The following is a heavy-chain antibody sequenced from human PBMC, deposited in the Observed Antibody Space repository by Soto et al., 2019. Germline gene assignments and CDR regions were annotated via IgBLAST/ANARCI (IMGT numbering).Heavy chain of an antibody. D-gene: IGHD3-10*01. CDR1: GGSISSYY. J-gene: IGHJ4*02. CDR3: VGSGSYYFDY. CDR2: IYYSGST. V-gene: IGHV4-59*01. Sequence: SETLSLTCTVSGGSISSYYWSWIRQPPGKGLEWIGYIYYSGSTNYNPSLKSRVTISVDTSKNQFSLKLSSVTAADTAVYYCVGSGSYYFDYWGQGTLVTVSS.